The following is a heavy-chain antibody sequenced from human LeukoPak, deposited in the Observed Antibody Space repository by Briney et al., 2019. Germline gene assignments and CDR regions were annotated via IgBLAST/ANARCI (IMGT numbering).Heavy chain of an antibody. Sequence: SETLSLTCVVYGGSFSGYYWSWIRQPPGKGLEWIGEINHSGRTNYNPPLKSRVTISLDTSKNQFSLRLSSVTAADTAVYYCARDDTTMAVDYWGQGTLVTVSS. CDR3: ARDDTTMAVDY. CDR2: INHSGRT. V-gene: IGHV4-34*01. D-gene: IGHD5-18*01. CDR1: GGSFSGYY. J-gene: IGHJ4*02.